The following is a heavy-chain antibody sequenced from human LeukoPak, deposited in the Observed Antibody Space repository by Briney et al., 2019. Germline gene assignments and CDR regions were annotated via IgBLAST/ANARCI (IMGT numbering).Heavy chain of an antibody. CDR2: ISSTSSYI. Sequence: GGSLRLSCAASGFTFSSYSMNWVRQAPGKGLEWVSSISSTSSYIYYADSVKGRFTISRDNSRNTLYLQMNSLRADDTAVYYCAHIAAARIDYWGQGTLVTVSS. V-gene: IGHV3-21*01. J-gene: IGHJ4*02. D-gene: IGHD6-13*01. CDR3: AHIAAARIDY. CDR1: GFTFSSYS.